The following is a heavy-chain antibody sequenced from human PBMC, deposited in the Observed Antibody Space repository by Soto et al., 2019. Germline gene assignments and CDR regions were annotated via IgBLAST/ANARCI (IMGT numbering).Heavy chain of an antibody. CDR3: ARDPPPYCTNGVCYYYYGMDV. CDR1: VYTFTSYA. D-gene: IGHD2-8*01. V-gene: IGHV1-3*05. CDR2: IHGGNGNT. Sequence: QVQLVQSGAEEKKPGASVKVSCKASVYTFTSYAMHWVRQAPGQRLEWMGWIHGGNGNTKYSQKFQGRVTITRDTSVSTAYMELSSLRSEDTAVYYCARDPPPYCTNGVCYYYYGMDVWGQGTTVTVSS. J-gene: IGHJ6*02.